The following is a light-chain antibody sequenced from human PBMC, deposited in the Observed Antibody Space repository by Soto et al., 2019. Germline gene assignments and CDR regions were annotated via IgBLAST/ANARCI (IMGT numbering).Light chain of an antibody. J-gene: IGKJ4*01. CDR1: QGISSY. V-gene: IGKV1-8*01. Sequence: AIRMTQSPSSLSACTGDRVTITCRASQGISSYLAWYQQKPGKAPKLLIYAASTLQSGVPSRFSGSGSGTDFTLTISCLQSEDFATYYCQQYYSYPLSVGGGTKVEIK. CDR3: QQYYSYPLS. CDR2: AAS.